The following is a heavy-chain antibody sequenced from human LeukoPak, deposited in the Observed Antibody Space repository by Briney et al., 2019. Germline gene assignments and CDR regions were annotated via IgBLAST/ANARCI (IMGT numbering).Heavy chain of an antibody. V-gene: IGHV4-4*07. D-gene: IGHD3-10*01. CDR2: IYTSGST. J-gene: IGHJ5*02. CDR1: GGSISSYY. Sequence: SETLSLTCTVSGGSISSYYWSWIRQPAGKGLEWIGRIYTSGSTNYNPSLKSRVTMSVDTSKNQFSLKLSSVTAADTAVYYCARDSNALLWFGELRDWFDPWGQGTLVTVSS. CDR3: ARDSNALLWFGELRDWFDP.